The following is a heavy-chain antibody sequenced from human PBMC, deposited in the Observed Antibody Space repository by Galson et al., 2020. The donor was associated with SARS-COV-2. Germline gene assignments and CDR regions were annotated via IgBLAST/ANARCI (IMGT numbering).Heavy chain of an antibody. CDR3: ARDPDISMAPHYYFDMDG. CDR1: GGTFNTYS. Sequence: SVKVSCKASGGTFNTYSISWLRQAPGQGLEWMGGIVPLFGTANYAQDFQGRVTITADESTATAYLELSRLRSEDTAVYFCARDPDISMAPHYYFDMDGWGQGTTGIV. CDR2: IVPLFGTA. V-gene: IGHV1-69*13. D-gene: IGHD5-18*01. J-gene: IGHJ6*02.